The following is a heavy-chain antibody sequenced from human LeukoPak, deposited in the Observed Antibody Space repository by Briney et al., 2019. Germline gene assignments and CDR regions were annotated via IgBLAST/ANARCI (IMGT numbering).Heavy chain of an antibody. CDR3: ARDSDPFSGYYDY. CDR1: GFTFRNYN. Sequence: GGSLRLSCAASGFTFRNYNMNWVRQAPGKGLEWVSYISSSSSTIYYAGPVKVRFTISRDNAKNSLYLQMNSLRAEDTAVYYCARDSDPFSGYYDYWGQGTLVTVSS. CDR2: ISSSSSTI. D-gene: IGHD1-26*01. V-gene: IGHV3-48*01. J-gene: IGHJ4*02.